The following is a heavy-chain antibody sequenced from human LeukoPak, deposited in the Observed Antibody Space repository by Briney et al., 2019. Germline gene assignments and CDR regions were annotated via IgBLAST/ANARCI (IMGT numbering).Heavy chain of an antibody. V-gene: IGHV4-59*01. CDR3: ARLVYYYDSSGYYPGAFDI. Sequence: PSETLSPTCTVSGGSISSYYWSWIRQPPGKGLEWIGYIYYSGSTNYNPSLKSRVTISVDTSKYQFSLKLSSVTAADTAVYYCARLVYYYDSSGYYPGAFDIWGQGTMVTVSS. D-gene: IGHD3-22*01. CDR1: GGSISSYY. J-gene: IGHJ3*02. CDR2: IYYSGST.